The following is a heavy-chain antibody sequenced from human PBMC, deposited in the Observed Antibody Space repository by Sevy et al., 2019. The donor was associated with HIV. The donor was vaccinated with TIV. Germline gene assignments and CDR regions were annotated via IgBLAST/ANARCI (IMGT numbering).Heavy chain of an antibody. J-gene: IGHJ6*02. CDR1: GYTFTGYY. CDR2: INPNSGGT. V-gene: IGHV1-2*02. D-gene: IGHD3-3*01. CDR3: ARDHHYDFWSGYYTQGPYGMDV. Sequence: ASVKVSCKASGYTFTGYYMHWVQQAPGQGLEWMGWINPNSGGTNYAQKFQGRVTMTRDTSISTAYMELSRLRSDDTAVYYCARDHHYDFWSGYYTQGPYGMDVWGQGTTVTVSS.